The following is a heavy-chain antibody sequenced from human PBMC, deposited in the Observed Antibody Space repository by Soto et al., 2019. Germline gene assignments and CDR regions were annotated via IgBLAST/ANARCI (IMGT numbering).Heavy chain of an antibody. J-gene: IGHJ4*02. D-gene: IGHD3-22*01. Sequence: GGSLRLSCAASGFTFSSYSMNWVRQAPWKGLEWVSYISSSSSTIYYADSVKGRFTISRDNAKNSLYLQMNSLRAEDTAVYYCARDYYDSSGYYALFDYWGQGTLVTVSS. CDR1: GFTFSSYS. CDR3: ARDYYDSSGYYALFDY. CDR2: ISSSSSTI. V-gene: IGHV3-48*01.